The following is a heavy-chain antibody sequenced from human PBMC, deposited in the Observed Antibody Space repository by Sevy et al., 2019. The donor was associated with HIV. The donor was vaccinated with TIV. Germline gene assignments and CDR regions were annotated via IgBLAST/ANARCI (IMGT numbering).Heavy chain of an antibody. D-gene: IGHD2-15*01. CDR1: GYTFTSYG. CDR3: ARDIVVVENYYYYYMDV. CDR2: ISAYNGNT. Sequence: ASVKVSCKASGYTFTSYGISWVRQAPGQGLEWMGWISAYNGNTNYAQKLQGRVTMTTDTSTSTAHMELRSLRSDDTAVYYCARDIVVVENYYYYYMDVWGKGTTVTVSS. J-gene: IGHJ6*03. V-gene: IGHV1-18*01.